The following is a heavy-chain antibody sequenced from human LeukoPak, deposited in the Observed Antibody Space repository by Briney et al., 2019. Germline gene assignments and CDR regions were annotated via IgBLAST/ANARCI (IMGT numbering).Heavy chain of an antibody. CDR3: ARELGAGVIGDAFDI. V-gene: IGHV3-48*01. D-gene: IGHD3-22*01. CDR1: GFTFSNYN. Sequence: GGSLRLSCAASGFTFSNYNMNWVRQAPGKGLEGVSYISSRSSTIYYADSVKGRFTISRDNAKNSLYLQMNSLRAEDTAVYYCARELGAGVIGDAFDIWGQGTVVTVSS. J-gene: IGHJ3*02. CDR2: ISSRSSTI.